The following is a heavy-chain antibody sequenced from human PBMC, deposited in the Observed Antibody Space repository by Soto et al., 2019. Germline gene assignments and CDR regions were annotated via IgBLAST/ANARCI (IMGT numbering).Heavy chain of an antibody. J-gene: IGHJ5*02. CDR1: GGSISSGGYY. V-gene: IGHV4-31*03. CDR3: ARGAQYQLIVGSHNWFDP. D-gene: IGHD2-2*01. CDR2: IYYSGST. Sequence: PSETLSLTCTVSGGSISSGGYYWSWIRQHPGKGLEWIGYIYYSGSTYYNPSLKSRVTISVDTSKNQFSLKLSSVTAADTAVYYCARGAQYQLIVGSHNWFDPWGQGTLVTVSS.